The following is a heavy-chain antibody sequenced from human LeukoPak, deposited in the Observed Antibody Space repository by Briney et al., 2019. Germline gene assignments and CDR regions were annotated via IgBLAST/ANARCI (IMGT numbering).Heavy chain of an antibody. CDR3: ARSPGPGGGSSFDY. D-gene: IGHD2-15*01. Sequence: SETLSLTCTVSGGSISSSSYYWGWLRQPPGQGLEWIGSIYYSASTYYNPSLKSRVTISVYTSKNQFSLKLSSVTAADTAVYYCARSPGPGGGSSFDYWGQGTLVTVSS. CDR2: IYYSAST. V-gene: IGHV4-39*07. J-gene: IGHJ4*02. CDR1: GGSISSSSYY.